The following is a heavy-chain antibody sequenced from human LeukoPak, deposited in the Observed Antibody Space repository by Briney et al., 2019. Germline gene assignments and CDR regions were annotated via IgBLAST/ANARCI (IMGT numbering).Heavy chain of an antibody. CDR3: ARVLRYCSGGNCYSGGLGYMDV. V-gene: IGHV3-20*04. Sequence: PGGSLRLSCAASGFTFSSYGMTWVRQAPGKGLEWVSGINWNGDTIGYADSVKGRFTISRDNAKNSLFLQMNSLRAEDTAVYYCARVLRYCSGGNCYSGGLGYMDVWGKGTTVTISS. D-gene: IGHD2-15*01. J-gene: IGHJ6*03. CDR1: GFTFSSYG. CDR2: INWNGDTI.